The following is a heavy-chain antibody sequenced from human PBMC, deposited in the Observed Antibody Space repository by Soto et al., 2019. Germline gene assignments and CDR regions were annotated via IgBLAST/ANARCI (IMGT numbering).Heavy chain of an antibody. J-gene: IGHJ6*02. D-gene: IGHD2-15*01. CDR3: ARGGKGWTHFYAMGV. V-gene: IGHV5-51*01. CDR1: GYNFTTYW. Sequence: GESLKISCVTSGYNFTTYWVAWVRQMPGKGLECVGIFYPGDSDATYGPSFLGQVTISADRSISTAYLQWSRLKASDTAMYFCARGGKGWTHFYAMGVWAQGTTVTVSS. CDR2: FYPGDSDA.